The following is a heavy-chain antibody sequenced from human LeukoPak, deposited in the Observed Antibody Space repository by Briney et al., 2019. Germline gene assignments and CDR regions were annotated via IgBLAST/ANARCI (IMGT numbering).Heavy chain of an antibody. J-gene: IGHJ3*02. Sequence: SETLSLTCTVSGGSISSYYWSWIRQPPGKGLEWIGYIYYSGSTYYNPSLKGRVTISVDTSKNQFSLKLSSVTAADTAVYYCARGWDDILTGGDAFDIWGQGTMVTVSS. D-gene: IGHD3-9*01. V-gene: IGHV4-30-4*01. CDR1: GGSISSYY. CDR3: ARGWDDILTGGDAFDI. CDR2: IYYSGST.